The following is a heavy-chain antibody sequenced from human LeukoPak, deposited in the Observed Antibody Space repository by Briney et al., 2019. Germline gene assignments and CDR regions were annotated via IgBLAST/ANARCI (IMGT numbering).Heavy chain of an antibody. CDR1: GFTLSNYW. V-gene: IGHV3-7*01. CDR2: IKKDGSEK. CDR3: AGGAGFLIDY. Sequence: PGGSLRLSCAASGFTLSNYWMDRVRQAPGKGPEWVAIIKKDGSEKYYVDSVKGRLTISRDNAKNSLYLQMNSLRADDTAVYFCAGGAGFLIDYWGQGALVTVSS. J-gene: IGHJ4*02. D-gene: IGHD2/OR15-2a*01.